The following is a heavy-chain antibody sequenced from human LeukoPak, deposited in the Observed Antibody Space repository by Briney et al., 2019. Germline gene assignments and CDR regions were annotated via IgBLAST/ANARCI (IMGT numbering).Heavy chain of an antibody. CDR2: IYYSGST. CDR1: GGSISSSSYY. D-gene: IGHD3-16*01. V-gene: IGHV4-39*01. J-gene: IGHJ4*02. CDR3: ARHVIRGSVYYFDY. Sequence: SETLSLTCTVSGGSISSSSYYWGWIRQPPGKGLEWIGSIYYSGSTYYNPSLKSRVTISVDTSKNQFSLKLSSVTAADTAVYYCARHVIRGSVYYFDYWGQGTLVTVSS.